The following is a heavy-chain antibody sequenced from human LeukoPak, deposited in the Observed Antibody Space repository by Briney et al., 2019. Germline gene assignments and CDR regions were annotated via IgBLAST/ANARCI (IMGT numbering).Heavy chain of an antibody. J-gene: IGHJ5*02. CDR3: ARDMILDCSGGSCYPNWFDP. V-gene: IGHV3-21*01. CDR1: GFTFSSYS. D-gene: IGHD2-15*01. CDR2: ISSSSSYI. Sequence: GGSLRLCCAASGFTFSSYSMNWVRQAPGKGLEWVSSISSSSSYIYYADSVKGRFTISRDNAKNSLYLQMNSLRAEDTAVYYCARDMILDCSGGSCYPNWFDPWGQGTLVTVSS.